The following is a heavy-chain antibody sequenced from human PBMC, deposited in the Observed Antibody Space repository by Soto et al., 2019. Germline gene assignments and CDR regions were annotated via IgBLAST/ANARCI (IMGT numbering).Heavy chain of an antibody. CDR3: ARSGEVVVAATPLYFDY. V-gene: IGHV4-59*08. CDR1: GGSISSYY. Sequence: QVQLQESGPGLVKPSETLSLTCTVSGGSISSYYWSWIRQPPGKGLEWIGYIYYSGSTNYNPSLKSRVTISVDTSKNQFCLKLSSVTAADTAVYYCARSGEVVVAATPLYFDYWGQGTLVTVSS. J-gene: IGHJ4*02. CDR2: IYYSGST. D-gene: IGHD2-15*01.